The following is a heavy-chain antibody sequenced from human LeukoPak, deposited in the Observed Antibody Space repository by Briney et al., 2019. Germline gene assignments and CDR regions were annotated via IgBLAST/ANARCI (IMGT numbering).Heavy chain of an antibody. CDR2: ISAYNGNT. D-gene: IGHD3-22*01. CDR3: ARAPRFVRIYYDSSGYYEDY. Sequence: ASVKVACKASGYTFTSYGISWVRQAPGQGLEWMGWISAYNGNTNYAQKLQGRVTITTDTSTSTPYMELRGLRSDDTAVYYCARAPRFVRIYYDSSGYYEDYWGQGTLVTVSS. CDR1: GYTFTSYG. V-gene: IGHV1-18*01. J-gene: IGHJ4*02.